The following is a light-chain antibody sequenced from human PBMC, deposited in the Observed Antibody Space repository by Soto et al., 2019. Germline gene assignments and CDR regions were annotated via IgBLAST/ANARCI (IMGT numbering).Light chain of an antibody. J-gene: IGLJ2*01. CDR3: MSFAHSTHVV. V-gene: IGLV2-8*01. CDR1: SSDVGGYNY. Sequence: QSALTQPPSAAGSPGQSVTISCTGTSSDVGGYNYVSWYQQHPGKAPKLIIYEVSQRPSGVPDRFSGSKSGNTASLTVSGLQVEDEEEYYCMSFAHSTHVVIGVGTKVTVL. CDR2: EVS.